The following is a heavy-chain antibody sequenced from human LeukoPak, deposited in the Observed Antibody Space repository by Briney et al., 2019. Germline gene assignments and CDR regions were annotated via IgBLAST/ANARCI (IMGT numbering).Heavy chain of an antibody. CDR3: ARPTYYYDSSGYQPFDY. Sequence: SETLSLTCAVYGGSFSGYYWSWIRQPPGKGLEWIGEINHSGSTNYNPSLKSRVTISVDTSKNQFSLKLSSVTAADTAVYYCARPTYYYDSSGYQPFDYWGQGTLVTVSS. CDR2: INHSGST. V-gene: IGHV4-34*01. J-gene: IGHJ4*02. CDR1: GGSFSGYY. D-gene: IGHD3-22*01.